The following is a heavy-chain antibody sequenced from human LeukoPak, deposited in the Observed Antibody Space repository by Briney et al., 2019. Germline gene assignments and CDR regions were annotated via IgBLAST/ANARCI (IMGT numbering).Heavy chain of an antibody. CDR2: IRTAGDT. CDR3: ARVAKERVGGVYYFDY. D-gene: IGHD1-1*01. V-gene: IGHV3-13*01. Sequence: PGRSLRLSCAPSGFTFSDYDMHWVRQPTGKGLEWVAAIRTAGDTYYTGSVKGRFTISRENAKNSLYLQMNSLRAGDTAVYYCARVAKERVGGVYYFDYWGQGTLVTVSS. CDR1: GFTFSDYD. J-gene: IGHJ4*02.